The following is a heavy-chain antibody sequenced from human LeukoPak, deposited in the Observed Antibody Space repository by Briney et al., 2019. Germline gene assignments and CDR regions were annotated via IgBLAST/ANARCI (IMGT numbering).Heavy chain of an antibody. CDR2: ISSNGGST. J-gene: IGHJ4*02. Sequence: GGSLRLFCAASGFTFSSYAMHWVRQAPGKGLEYVSAISSNGGSTYYANSVKGRFTISRDNSKNTLYLQMGSLRAEDMAVYYCARGRITMVRGVIITAEDFDYWGQGTLVTVSS. CDR1: GFTFSSYA. D-gene: IGHD3-10*01. V-gene: IGHV3-64*01. CDR3: ARGRITMVRGVIITAEDFDY.